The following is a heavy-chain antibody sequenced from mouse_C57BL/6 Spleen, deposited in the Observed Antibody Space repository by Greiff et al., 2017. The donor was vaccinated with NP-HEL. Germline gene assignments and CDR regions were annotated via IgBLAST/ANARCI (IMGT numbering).Heavy chain of an antibody. J-gene: IGHJ2*01. D-gene: IGHD2-3*01. V-gene: IGHV1-50*01. CDR2: IDPSDIYT. CDR3: ARRIYDGYPDY. Sequence: VQLQQPGAELVKPGASVKLSCKASGYTFTSYWMQWVKQRPGQGLEWIGEIDPSDIYTNYNQKFKGKATLTVDTSSSTAYMQLSSLTSEDSAVYYCARRIYDGYPDYWGQGTTLTVSS. CDR1: GYTFTSYW.